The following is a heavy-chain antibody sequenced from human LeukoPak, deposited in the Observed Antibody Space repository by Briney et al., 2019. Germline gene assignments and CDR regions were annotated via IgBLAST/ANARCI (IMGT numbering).Heavy chain of an antibody. CDR2: IRSSGDI. D-gene: IGHD6-19*01. CDR1: GFTLSSYA. CDR3: VRDTWLAY. J-gene: IGHJ4*02. V-gene: IGHV3-21*01. Sequence: PGGSLRLSCAASGFTLSSYAMNWVRQAPGKGPEWVSCIRSSGDIYYADSVKGRFTISRGSAKNSLYLQMSSLRADDTAVYYCVRDTWLAYWGQGTLVTVSS.